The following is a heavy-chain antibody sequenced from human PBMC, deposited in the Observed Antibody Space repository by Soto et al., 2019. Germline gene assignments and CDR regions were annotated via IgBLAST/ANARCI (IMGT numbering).Heavy chain of an antibody. CDR2: IYWDDDE. D-gene: IGHD5-18*01. CDR3: AHRPRGYSYHFDY. CDR1: GFSLNTRGVG. J-gene: IGHJ4*02. Sequence: ITLKESGPTLVKPTQTLTLTCTFSGFSLNTRGVGVGWIRQPPGKALEWLALIYWDDDEGYSPSLRSRLTITKNTSKNQVVLTVTNMDPVDSATYYCAHRPRGYSYHFDYWGEGTLVTVSS. V-gene: IGHV2-5*02.